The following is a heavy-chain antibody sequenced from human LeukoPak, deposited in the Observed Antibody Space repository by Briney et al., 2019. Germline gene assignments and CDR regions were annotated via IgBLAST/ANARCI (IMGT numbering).Heavy chain of an antibody. CDR2: INAGNGNT. D-gene: IGHD5-18*01. CDR3: AREGGYSYGYPKGEFDY. Sequence: ASVKVSCKASGYTFTSYYMHWVRQAPGQRLEWMGWINAGNGNTKYSQKFQGRVTITRDTSASTAYMELSSLRSEDTAVYYCAREGGYSYGYPKGEFDYWGQGTLVTVSS. CDR1: GYTFTSYY. V-gene: IGHV1-3*01. J-gene: IGHJ4*02.